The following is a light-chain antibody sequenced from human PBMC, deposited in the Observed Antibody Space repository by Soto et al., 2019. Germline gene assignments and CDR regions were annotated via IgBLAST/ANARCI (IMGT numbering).Light chain of an antibody. J-gene: IGLJ2*01. Sequence: QAVVTQPPSASGTPGQRVTISCSGSSSNIGSNSVNWYQQLPGTAPKLLIYNNNHRPSGVPDRFSGSKSGTSASLAISGLQSEDEADYYCAAWDDSLNGHVVFGGGTKLTVL. CDR2: NNN. CDR1: SSNIGSNS. V-gene: IGLV1-44*01. CDR3: AAWDDSLNGHVV.